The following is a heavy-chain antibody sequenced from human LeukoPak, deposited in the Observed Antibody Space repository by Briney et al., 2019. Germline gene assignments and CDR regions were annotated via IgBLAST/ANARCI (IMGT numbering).Heavy chain of an antibody. Sequence: GGSLRLSCAASGFTFSTYLMRWVRQAPGKGLEWVSSITDSGRSTYYADSVKGRFTISRDNSKNTLYLQMNSLGAEDTAVYYCAKDFSPYSGSYYSYYGMDVWGQGTTVTVSS. CDR2: ITDSGRST. J-gene: IGHJ6*02. CDR3: AKDFSPYSGSYYSYYGMDV. D-gene: IGHD1-26*01. V-gene: IGHV3-23*01. CDR1: GFTFSTYL.